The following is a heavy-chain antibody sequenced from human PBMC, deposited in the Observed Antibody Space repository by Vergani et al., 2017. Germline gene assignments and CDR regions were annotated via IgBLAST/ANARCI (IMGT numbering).Heavy chain of an antibody. Sequence: QVQLVESGGGVVQPGRSLRLSCAASGFTFNHYGMHWVRQAPGKGLEWVAVTWYDGNNKQYADSVKGRFTISRDNSKSTMYLQMNSLRDEDTGVYYCARHLRLLYNRFDPWGQGTLVTVSS. D-gene: IGHD1-14*01. CDR3: ARHLRLLYNRFDP. J-gene: IGHJ5*02. V-gene: IGHV3-33*01. CDR2: TWYDGNNK. CDR1: GFTFNHYG.